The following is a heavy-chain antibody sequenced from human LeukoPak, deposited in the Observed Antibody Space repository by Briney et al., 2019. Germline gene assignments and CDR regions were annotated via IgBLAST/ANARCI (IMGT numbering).Heavy chain of an antibody. CDR1: GYSNSSGYY. CDR2: IYHNGGT. D-gene: IGHD4-17*01. V-gene: IGHV4-38-2*01. Sequence: NTSETLSLTCAVSGYSNSSGYYWGWIRQPPGKGLEWIGSIYHNGGTYDNPSLKSRVSISVDTSKNQFSLKLSSVTAADTAIYYCVRAPGAYYFDYWGQGTLVTVFS. J-gene: IGHJ4*02. CDR3: VRAPGAYYFDY.